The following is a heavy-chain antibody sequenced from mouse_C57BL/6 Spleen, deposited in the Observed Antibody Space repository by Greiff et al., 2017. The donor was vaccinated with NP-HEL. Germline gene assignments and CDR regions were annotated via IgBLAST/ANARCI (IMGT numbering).Heavy chain of an antibody. J-gene: IGHJ2*01. CDR1: GFTFSSYA. Sequence: EVKLMESGEGLVKPGGSLKLSCAASGFTFSSYAMSWVRQTPEKRLEWVAYISNGGDYLYYADTVKGRFTISRDNARNTLYLQMSSLKSEDTAMYYCTRITTVVRGYFDYWGQGTTLTVSS. D-gene: IGHD1-1*01. CDR3: TRITTVVRGYFDY. V-gene: IGHV5-9-1*02. CDR2: ISNGGDYL.